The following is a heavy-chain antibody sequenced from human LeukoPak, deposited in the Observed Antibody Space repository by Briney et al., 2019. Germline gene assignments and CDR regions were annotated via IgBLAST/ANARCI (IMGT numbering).Heavy chain of an antibody. V-gene: IGHV3-64D*06. J-gene: IGHJ4*02. CDR3: VKDRSIAAPNNDFFDS. Sequence: GGSLRLSCAASGFTFSSYSMNWVRQAPGKGLEFGSHISSNGATTYYADSVKGRFTISRDNSKNTLYLQMSSLRADDTAVYYCVKDRSIAAPNNDFFDSWGQGALVTVSS. CDR2: ISSNGATT. CDR1: GFTFSSYS. D-gene: IGHD6-6*01.